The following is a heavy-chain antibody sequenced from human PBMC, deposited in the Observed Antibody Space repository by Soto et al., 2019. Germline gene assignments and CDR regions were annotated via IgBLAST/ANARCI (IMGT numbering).Heavy chain of an antibody. CDR3: ARDRGPGGYGRFAFDI. CDR1: GGSISSGGYS. J-gene: IGHJ3*02. Sequence: QLQVQESGSGLVKPSQTLSLNCAVSGGSISSGGYSWSWIRQPPGKCLEWIGYIYHSRSTYYNPSLKCRVTISVDRSKKQFSLKLSSVTAADTAVYYCARDRGPGGYGRFAFDIWGQWTMVTVSS. D-gene: IGHD5-12*01. V-gene: IGHV4-30-2*01. CDR2: IYHSRST.